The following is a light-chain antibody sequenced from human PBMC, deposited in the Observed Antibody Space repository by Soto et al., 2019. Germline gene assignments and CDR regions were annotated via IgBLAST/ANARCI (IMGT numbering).Light chain of an antibody. CDR2: KDS. Sequence: SYELTQPASVSVSPGQTARITCSGDALPEQYAYWYQQKPGQAPVMVIYKDSQRPSGIPERFSGSSSGTTVTLTISGVQAEDEADYYCQSADSSGTYVIFGGGTKLTVL. CDR3: QSADSSGTYVI. CDR1: ALPEQY. V-gene: IGLV3-25*03. J-gene: IGLJ2*01.